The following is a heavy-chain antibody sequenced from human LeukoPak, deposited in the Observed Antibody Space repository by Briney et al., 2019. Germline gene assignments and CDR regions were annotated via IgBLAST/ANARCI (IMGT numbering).Heavy chain of an antibody. CDR2: IYYSGGT. D-gene: IGHD2/OR15-2a*01. Sequence: SETLSLTCTVSGGSVRSGSYYWSWIRQPPGKGLEWIGCIYYSGGTYYNPSLKSRVTISVDMSKNQFSLRLTSVTAADTAVYYCARKNDFDIWGQGTLVTVSS. V-gene: IGHV4-61*01. J-gene: IGHJ3*02. CDR1: GGSVRSGSYY. CDR3: ARKNDFDI.